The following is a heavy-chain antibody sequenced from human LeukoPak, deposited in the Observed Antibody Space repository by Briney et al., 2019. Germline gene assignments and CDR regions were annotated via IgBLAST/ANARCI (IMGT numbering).Heavy chain of an antibody. V-gene: IGHV4-34*01. J-gene: IGHJ4*02. CDR3: ARGRGSHYFDY. CDR2: INHSGST. CDR1: GGSSSGYY. D-gene: IGHD1-26*01. Sequence: SETLSLTCAVYGGSSSGYYWSWIRQPPGKGLEWIGEINHSGSTNYNPSLKSRVTISVDTSKNQFSLKLSSVTAADTAVYYCARGRGSHYFDYWGQGTLVTVSS.